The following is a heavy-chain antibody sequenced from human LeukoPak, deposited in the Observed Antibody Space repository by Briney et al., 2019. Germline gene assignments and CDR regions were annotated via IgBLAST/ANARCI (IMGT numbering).Heavy chain of an antibody. CDR2: INHSGST. V-gene: IGHV4-34*01. CDR3: ASPLYSSGRDY. J-gene: IGHJ4*02. Sequence: SETLSLTCAAYGGSFSGYYWSWIRQPPGKGLEWIGEINHSGSTNYNPSLKSRVTISVDTSKNQFSLKLSSVTAADTAVYYCASPLYSSGRDYWGQGTLVTVSS. D-gene: IGHD6-19*01. CDR1: GGSFSGYY.